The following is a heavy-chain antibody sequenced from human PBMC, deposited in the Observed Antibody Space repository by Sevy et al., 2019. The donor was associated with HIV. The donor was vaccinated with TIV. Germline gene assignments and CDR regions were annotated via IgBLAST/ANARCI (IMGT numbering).Heavy chain of an antibody. D-gene: IGHD1-1*01. CDR3: ANDRGDLEPDYLYGMDV. Sequence: GGSLRLSCAASGFTFSSYGMHWVRQAPGKGLEWVAFIRCDGSNKYYADSVKGRFTISRDNSKNTLYLQMNSLRAEDTAVYYCANDRGDLEPDYLYGMDVWGQGTTVTVSS. J-gene: IGHJ6*02. CDR1: GFTFSSYG. CDR2: IRCDGSNK. V-gene: IGHV3-30*02.